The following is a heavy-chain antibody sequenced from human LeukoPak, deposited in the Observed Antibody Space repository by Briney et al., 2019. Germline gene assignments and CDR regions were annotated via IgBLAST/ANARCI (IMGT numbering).Heavy chain of an antibody. D-gene: IGHD3-22*01. CDR2: ISWNSGSI. CDR3: ARDLDSSGSNWFDP. CDR1: GFTFDDYA. J-gene: IGHJ5*02. Sequence: GGSLRLSCAASGFTFDDYAMHWVRQVPGKGLEWVSGISWNSGSIGYADSVKGRFTISRDNAKNSLYLQMNSLRAEDTAVYYCARDLDSSGSNWFDPWGQGTLVTVSS. V-gene: IGHV3-9*01.